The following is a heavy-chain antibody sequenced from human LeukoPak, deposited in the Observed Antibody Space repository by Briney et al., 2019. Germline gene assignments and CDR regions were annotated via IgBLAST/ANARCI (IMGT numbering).Heavy chain of an antibody. J-gene: IGHJ4*02. V-gene: IGHV3-7*01. CDR1: GFTFSSYG. Sequence: GGSLRLSCAASGFTFSSYGMHWVRQAPGKGLEWVANIKQDGSEKYYVDSVKGRFTISRDNAKNSLYLQMNSLRAEDTAVYYCARDSDYSSSSYLMFGYWGQGTLVTVSS. CDR3: ARDSDYSSSSYLMFGY. D-gene: IGHD6-6*01. CDR2: IKQDGSEK.